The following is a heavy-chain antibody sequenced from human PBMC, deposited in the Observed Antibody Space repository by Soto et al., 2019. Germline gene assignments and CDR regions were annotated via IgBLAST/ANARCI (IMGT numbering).Heavy chain of an antibody. CDR3: ARVHVMVVAGSTFDY. V-gene: IGHV4-30-4*01. Sequence: PSETLSLTCTVSGGSISSGDYYWSWIRQPPGEGLEWIGYIYYSGSTYYNPSLKSRITISVDTSNNQFSLKLTSVTAADTAVYYCARVHVMVVAGSTFDYWGHGTLVTVSS. J-gene: IGHJ4*01. D-gene: IGHD6-19*01. CDR1: GGSISSGDYY. CDR2: IYYSGST.